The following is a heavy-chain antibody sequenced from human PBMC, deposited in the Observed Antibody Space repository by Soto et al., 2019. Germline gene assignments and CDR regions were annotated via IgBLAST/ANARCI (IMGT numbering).Heavy chain of an antibody. V-gene: IGHV4-59*01. CDR3: ARDSSGSYFPAFDY. CDR1: GGSFSSYY. Sequence: PSETLSLTCTVSGGSFSSYYWSWIRQPPGKGLEWIGYIYYSGSTNYNPSLKSRVTISVDTSKNQFSLKLSSVTAADTAVYYCARDSSGSYFPAFDYWGQGTLVTVSS. CDR2: IYYSGST. D-gene: IGHD1-26*01. J-gene: IGHJ4*02.